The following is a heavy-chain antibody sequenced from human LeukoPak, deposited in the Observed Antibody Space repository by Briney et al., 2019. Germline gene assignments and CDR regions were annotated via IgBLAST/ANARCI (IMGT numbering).Heavy chain of an antibody. CDR2: FDPEDGET. CDR1: GYTLTELS. Sequence: ASVKVSCKVSGYTLTELSMHWVRQAPGKGLEWMGGFDPEDGETIYAQKFQGRVTITADESTSTAYMELSSLRSEDTAVYYCARSGRAFTKIINDPRSALAGDVNWFDPWGQGTLVTVSS. J-gene: IGHJ5*02. CDR3: ARSGRAFTKIINDPRSALAGDVNWFDP. V-gene: IGHV1-24*01. D-gene: IGHD1-1*01.